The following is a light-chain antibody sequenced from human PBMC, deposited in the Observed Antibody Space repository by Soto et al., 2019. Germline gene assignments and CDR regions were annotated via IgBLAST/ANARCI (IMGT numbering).Light chain of an antibody. J-gene: IGLJ3*02. CDR1: SSNIGNNY. CDR2: DNN. Sequence: QSVLTQPPSVSAAPGQKVTISCSGSSSNIGNNYVSWYQQVSGTAPKLLIYDNNNRPSGIPDRFSGSKSGTSATLGITGLQTGDEADYYCGAWDSSLSAGMFGGGTKLTVL. CDR3: GAWDSSLSAGM. V-gene: IGLV1-51*01.